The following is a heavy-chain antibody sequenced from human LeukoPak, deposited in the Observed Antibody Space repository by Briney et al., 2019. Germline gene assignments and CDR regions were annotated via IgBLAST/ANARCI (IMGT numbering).Heavy chain of an antibody. D-gene: IGHD5-18*01. CDR2: IKSKTDGGTT. CDR1: GFTFSNAW. J-gene: IGHJ4*02. CDR3: TTVVDVDTAMVLN. V-gene: IGHV3-15*01. Sequence: PGGSLRLSCAASGFTFSNAWMSWVRQAPGKGLEWVGRIKSKTDGGTTDYAAPVKGRFTISRDDSKNTLYLQMNSLKTEDTAVYYCTTVVDVDTAMVLNWGQGTLVTVSS.